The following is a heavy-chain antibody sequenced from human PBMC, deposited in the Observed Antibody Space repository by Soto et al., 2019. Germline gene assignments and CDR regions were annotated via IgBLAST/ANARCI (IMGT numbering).Heavy chain of an antibody. CDR1: GYTFTGYY. V-gene: IGHV1-2*02. CDR3: ATCSSNSCLYGMDV. Sequence: GASVKVSCKASGYTFTGYYMHWVRQAPGQGLEWMGWINPNSGGTNYAQKFQGRVTMTRDTSISTAYMELSRLRSDDTAVYYCATCSSNSCLYGMDVWGQGTTVTVSS. D-gene: IGHD2-2*01. CDR2: INPNSGGT. J-gene: IGHJ6*02.